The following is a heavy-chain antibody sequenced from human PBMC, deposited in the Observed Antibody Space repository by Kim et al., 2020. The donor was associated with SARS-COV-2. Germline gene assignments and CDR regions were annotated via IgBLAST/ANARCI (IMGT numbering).Heavy chain of an antibody. Sequence: ETLSLTCTVSGYSISSGYYWGWIRQPPGKGLEWIGSIYHSGSTYYNPSLKSRVTISVDTSKNQFSLKLSSVAAADMAVYYCARGRVMTGNWFDPWGQGTLVTVSS. CDR2: IYHSGST. CDR3: ARGRVMTGNWFDP. D-gene: IGHD3-9*01. J-gene: IGHJ5*02. CDR1: GYSISSGYY. V-gene: IGHV4-38-2*02.